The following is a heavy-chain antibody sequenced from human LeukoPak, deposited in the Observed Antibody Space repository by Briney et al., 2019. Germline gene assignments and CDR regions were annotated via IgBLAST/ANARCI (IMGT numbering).Heavy chain of an antibody. CDR1: GYTLTELS. CDR3: ATDRAEGYCSGGSCYRSTDAFDI. V-gene: IGHV1-24*01. J-gene: IGHJ3*02. Sequence: GASVKVSCKVSGYTLTELSMHWVRQAPGKGLEWMGGFDPEDGETIYAQKFQGRVTMTEDTSTDTAYMELSSLRSEDTAVYYCATDRAEGYCSGGSCYRSTDAFDIWGQGTMVTISS. D-gene: IGHD2-15*01. CDR2: FDPEDGET.